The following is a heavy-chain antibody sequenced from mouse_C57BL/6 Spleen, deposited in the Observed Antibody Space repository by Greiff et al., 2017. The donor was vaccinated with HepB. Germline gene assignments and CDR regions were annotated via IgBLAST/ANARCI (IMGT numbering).Heavy chain of an antibody. CDR2: INPSTGGT. CDR3: ARRGLRLYYYAMDY. CDR1: GYSFTGYY. D-gene: IGHD1-2*01. Sequence: EVQLQQSGPELVKPGASVKISCKASGYSFTGYYMNWVKQSPEKSLEWIGEINPSTGGTTYNQKFKAKATLTVDKSSSTAYMQLKSLTSEDSAVYYCARRGLRLYYYAMDYWGQGTSVTVSS. J-gene: IGHJ4*01. V-gene: IGHV1-42*01.